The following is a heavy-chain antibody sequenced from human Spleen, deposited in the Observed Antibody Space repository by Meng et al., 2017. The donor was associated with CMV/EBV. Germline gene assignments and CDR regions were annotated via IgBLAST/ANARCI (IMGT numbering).Heavy chain of an antibody. CDR1: GYSISRDYY. D-gene: IGHD4-23*01. Sequence: SETLSLTCTVSGYSISRDYYWGWIRQPPGKGLEWIGSIHHSGRTFYNPSLKGRLTISVDTSNNQFSLKLNSVTAADTAVYYCAGDYGGNSGLWGQGTLVTVSS. CDR2: IHHSGRT. CDR3: AGDYGGNSGL. V-gene: IGHV4-38-2*02. J-gene: IGHJ4*02.